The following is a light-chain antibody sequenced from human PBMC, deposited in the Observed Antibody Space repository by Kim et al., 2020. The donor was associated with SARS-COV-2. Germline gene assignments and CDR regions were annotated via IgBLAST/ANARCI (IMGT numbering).Light chain of an antibody. J-gene: IGLJ2*01. CDR3: NSRDSNDNVV. CDR1: SLRSYY. V-gene: IGLV3-19*01. CDR2: GKN. Sequence: SSELTQDPAVSGALGQTVRITCQGDSLRSYYATWYQQKPGQAPIVVIYGKNNRPSGIPDRFSGSSSGNTASLTITGTQAGDEADYYCNSRDSNDNVVFGG.